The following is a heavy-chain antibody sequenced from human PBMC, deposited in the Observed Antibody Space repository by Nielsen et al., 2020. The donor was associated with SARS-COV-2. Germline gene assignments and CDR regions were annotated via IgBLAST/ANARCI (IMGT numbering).Heavy chain of an antibody. CDR2: IRYDGSNK. J-gene: IGHJ4*01. D-gene: IGHD3-3*01. CDR3: AKGSYYDFWSGYYVY. V-gene: IGHV3-30*02. Sequence: GESLKISCAASGFTFSSYGMHWVRQAPGKGLEWVAFIRYDGSNKYYADSVKGRFTISRDNSKNTLYLQMNSLRAEDMAVYYCAKGSYYDFWSGYYVYWSHGTLVTVSS. CDR1: GFTFSSYG.